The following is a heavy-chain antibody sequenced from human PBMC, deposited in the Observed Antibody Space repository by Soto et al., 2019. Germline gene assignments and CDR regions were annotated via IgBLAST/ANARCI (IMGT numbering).Heavy chain of an antibody. D-gene: IGHD2-15*01. CDR2: IWYDGSNK. CDR1: GFTFSSYG. J-gene: IGHJ6*02. Sequence: QVQLVESGGGVVQPGRSLRLSCAASGFTFSSYGMHWVRQAPGKGLEWVAVIWYDGSNKYYADSVKGRFTISRDNSKNPLYLQMNSLRAEDTAVYYCASGYCSGGSCYYYGMDVWGQGTTVTVSS. V-gene: IGHV3-33*01. CDR3: ASGYCSGGSCYYYGMDV.